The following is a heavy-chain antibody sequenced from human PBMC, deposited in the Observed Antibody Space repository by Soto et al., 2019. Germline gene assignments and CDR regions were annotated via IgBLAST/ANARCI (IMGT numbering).Heavy chain of an antibody. Sequence: ASVKVSCKVSGYTFTSYAMHWVRQAPGQRLEWMGWTNAGNGKTKYSQKFQGRVTITRDTSASTAYMELSSLRSEDTDVYYCASTYYYDSSGFGVPASWGQGTLVTVS. V-gene: IGHV1-3*01. CDR3: ASTYYYDSSGFGVPAS. J-gene: IGHJ4*02. CDR1: GYTFTSYA. CDR2: TNAGNGKT. D-gene: IGHD3-22*01.